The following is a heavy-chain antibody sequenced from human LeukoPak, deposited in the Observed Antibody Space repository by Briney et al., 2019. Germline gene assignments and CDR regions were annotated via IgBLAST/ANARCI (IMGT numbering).Heavy chain of an antibody. D-gene: IGHD6-6*01. CDR2: ISWNSGSI. Sequence: GRSLRLSCAASGFTFDDYAMHWVRQAPGKGLEWVSGISWNSGSIGYADSVKGRFTVSRDNAKNSLYLQMNSLRAEDTALYYCVKDQGQVYGYFDSWGQGTLVTVSS. V-gene: IGHV3-9*01. CDR1: GFTFDDYA. J-gene: IGHJ4*02. CDR3: VKDQGQVYGYFDS.